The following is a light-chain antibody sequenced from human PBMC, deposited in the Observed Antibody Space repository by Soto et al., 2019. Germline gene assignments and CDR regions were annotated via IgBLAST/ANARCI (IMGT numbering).Light chain of an antibody. CDR2: DVS. Sequence: QSAPTQPASGSGSPGQSITISCTGTSSDVGGYNYVSWYQQHPGKAPKLMIYDVSNRPSGVSNRFSGSKSGNTASLTISGLQAEDESDYYCSSYTSSSTRVFGGGTKLTFL. CDR1: SSDVGGYNY. J-gene: IGLJ2*01. V-gene: IGLV2-14*01. CDR3: SSYTSSSTRV.